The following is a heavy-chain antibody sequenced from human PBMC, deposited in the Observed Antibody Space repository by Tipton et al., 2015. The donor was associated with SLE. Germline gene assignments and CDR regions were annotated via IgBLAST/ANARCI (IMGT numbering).Heavy chain of an antibody. D-gene: IGHD2-2*01. V-gene: IGHV4-39*07. J-gene: IGHJ4*02. CDR2: IYYSGST. Sequence: TLSLTCTVSGGSISSGGYYWSWIRQHPGKGLEWIGSIYYSGSTYYNPSLKSRVTISVDTSKNQFSLKLSSVTAADTAVYYCARDIVVVPAAGPSFDYWGQGTLVTVSS. CDR3: ARDIVVVPAAGPSFDY. CDR1: GGSISSGGYY.